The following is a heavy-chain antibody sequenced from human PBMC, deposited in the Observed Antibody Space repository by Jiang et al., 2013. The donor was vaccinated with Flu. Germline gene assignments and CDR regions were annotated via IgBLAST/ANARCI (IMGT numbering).Heavy chain of an antibody. J-gene: IGHJ3*02. D-gene: IGHD2-15*01. V-gene: IGHV1-69*01. CDR2: IIPIFGTA. CDR1: GGTFSSYA. CDR3: ARDLGDCSGGSCYFLGAFDI. Sequence: GAEVKKPGSSVKVSCKASGGTFSSYAISWVRQAPGQGLEWMGGIIPIFGTANYAQKFQGRVTITADESTSTAYMELSSLRSEDTAVYYCARDLGDCSGGSCYFLGAFDIWGQGTMVTVSS.